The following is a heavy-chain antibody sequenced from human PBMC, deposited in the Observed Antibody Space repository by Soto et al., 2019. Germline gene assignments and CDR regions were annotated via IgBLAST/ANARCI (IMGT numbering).Heavy chain of an antibody. V-gene: IGHV3-48*02. Sequence: GGSLRLSCAASKFTFSSYAMSWVRQAPGKGLEWVSYISSSSGSIYYADSVKGRFTISRDNAKNSLYLQMNSLRDEDTAVYYCARGSKRHYDFWSGPHDAFDIWGQGTMVTVSS. CDR1: KFTFSSYA. J-gene: IGHJ3*02. CDR2: ISSSSGSI. D-gene: IGHD3-3*01. CDR3: ARGSKRHYDFWSGPHDAFDI.